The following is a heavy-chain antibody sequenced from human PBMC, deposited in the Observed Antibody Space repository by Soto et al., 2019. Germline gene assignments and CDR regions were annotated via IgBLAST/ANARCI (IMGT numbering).Heavy chain of an antibody. J-gene: IGHJ3*02. CDR1: GFTFSSYA. V-gene: IGHV3-23*01. Sequence: PGGSLRLSCAASGFTFSSYAMSWVRQAPGKGLEWVSAISSSSSTIYYADSVKGRFTISRDNSKNTLYLQMNSLRAEDTAVYYCAKDPNRSDPTDIWGQGTMVTVSS. CDR3: AKDPNRSDPTDI. D-gene: IGHD2-21*02. CDR2: ISSSSSTI.